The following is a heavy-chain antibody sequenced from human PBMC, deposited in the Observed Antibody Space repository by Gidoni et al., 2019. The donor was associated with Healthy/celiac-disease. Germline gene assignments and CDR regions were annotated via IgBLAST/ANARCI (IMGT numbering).Heavy chain of an antibody. Sequence: EVQLVESGGGLVQPGGSLRLSCAASGFTFSSYEMNWVRQAPGKGLEWVSYISSSGSTIYYADSVKGRFTISRDNAKNSLYLQMNSLRAEDTAVYYCARGGGSSSYYYYYGMDVWGQGTTVTVSS. CDR2: ISSSGSTI. V-gene: IGHV3-48*03. D-gene: IGHD6-13*01. J-gene: IGHJ6*02. CDR3: ARGGGSSSYYYYYGMDV. CDR1: GFTFSSYE.